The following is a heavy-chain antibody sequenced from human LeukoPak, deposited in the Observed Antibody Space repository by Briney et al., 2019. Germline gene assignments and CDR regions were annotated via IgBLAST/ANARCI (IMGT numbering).Heavy chain of an antibody. CDR1: GYTFTSYG. CDR2: ISAYNGNT. J-gene: IGHJ2*01. CDR3: ARVPGLDWYFDL. Sequence: ASVKVSCKASGYTFTSYGISWVRQAPGQGLEWMGWISAYNGNTNYAQRLQGRVTMTTDTSTSTAYMELRSLRSDDTAMYYCARVPGLDWYFDLWGRGTLVTVSS. D-gene: IGHD1-14*01. V-gene: IGHV1-18*01.